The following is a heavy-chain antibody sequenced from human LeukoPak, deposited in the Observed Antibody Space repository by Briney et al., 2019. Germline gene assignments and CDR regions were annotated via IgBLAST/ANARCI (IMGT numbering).Heavy chain of an antibody. CDR2: IIPIFGTT. J-gene: IGHJ6*02. CDR3: AMVNSGTYNGYYYSYGIDV. Sequence: SVKVSCKASGGTFNNYAINWVRQASGQGLEWTGGIIPIFGTTNYAQKFQGRVSITADESTSTAYMELSSLRPEDTAVYYCAMVNSGTYNGYYYSYGIDVWGQGTTVAVSS. CDR1: GGTFNNYA. V-gene: IGHV1-69*01. D-gene: IGHD1-26*01.